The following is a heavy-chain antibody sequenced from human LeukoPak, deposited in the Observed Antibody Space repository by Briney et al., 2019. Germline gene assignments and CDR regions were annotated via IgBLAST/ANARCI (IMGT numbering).Heavy chain of an antibody. CDR2: INWNGGST. CDR3: ARDTTGYYVYSN. J-gene: IGHJ4*02. D-gene: IGHD3-22*01. V-gene: IGHV3-20*04. CDR1: GFTFDDYG. Sequence: GGSLRLSCAASGFTFDDYGMSWVRQAPGKGLEWVSGINWNGGSTGYADSVKGRFTISRDNSKNTLYLQMNSLRAEDTAVYYCARDTTGYYVYSNWGQGTLVTVSS.